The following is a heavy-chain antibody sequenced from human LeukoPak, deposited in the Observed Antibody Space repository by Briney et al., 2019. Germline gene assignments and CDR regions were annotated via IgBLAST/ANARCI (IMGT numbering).Heavy chain of an antibody. D-gene: IGHD3-3*01. CDR1: GGSISSYY. CDR3: AREGRRIFGVVDDAFDI. V-gene: IGHV4-4*07. Sequence: SETLSLTCTVSGGSISSYYWSWIRQPAGKGLEWIGRIYTSGSTNYNPSLKSRVTMSVDTSKNQFSLKLSSVTAADTAVYYCAREGRRIFGVVDDAFDIWGQGTMVTVSS. CDR2: IYTSGST. J-gene: IGHJ3*02.